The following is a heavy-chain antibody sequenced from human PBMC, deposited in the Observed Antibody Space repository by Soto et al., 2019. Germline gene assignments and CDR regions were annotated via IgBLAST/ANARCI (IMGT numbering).Heavy chain of an antibody. CDR3: AKSYVSGHYHFDH. D-gene: IGHD3-10*01. CDR1: GFTFSNYA. J-gene: IGHJ4*02. V-gene: IGHV3-23*01. CDR2: INGGGDKT. Sequence: EVQLLESGGGLVQPGGSLTLSCAASGFTFSNYAVNWVRQAPGKGLEWVSLINGGGDKTYYLNSVKGRFTISRDNSKNTLFLQMNSLRAEDTATYFCAKSYVSGHYHFDHRGQGTQVTVSS.